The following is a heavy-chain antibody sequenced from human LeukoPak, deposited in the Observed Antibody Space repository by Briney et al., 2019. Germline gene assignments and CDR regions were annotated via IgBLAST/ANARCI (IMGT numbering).Heavy chain of an antibody. V-gene: IGHV4-34*01. CDR1: GGSFSGYY. CDR3: ARFKSVGFDY. D-gene: IGHD1-26*01. J-gene: IGHJ4*02. CDR2: INHSGST. Sequence: SETLSLTCAVYGGSFSGYYWTWIRQPPGKGLEWIGEINHSGSTNYNPSLKSRVTISVDTSKNQFSLKLSSVTAADTAVYYCARFKSVGFDYWGQGTLVTVSS.